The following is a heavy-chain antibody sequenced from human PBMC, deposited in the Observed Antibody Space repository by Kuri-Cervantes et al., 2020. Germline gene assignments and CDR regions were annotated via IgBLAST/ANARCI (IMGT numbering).Heavy chain of an antibody. CDR1: GYSFSSYA. CDR2: ISGSGGST. D-gene: IGHD3-22*01. V-gene: IGHV3-23*01. Sequence: GESLKISCKGSGYSFSSYAMSWVRQAPGKGLEWVSAISGSGGSTYYADSVKGRFTISRDNSKNTLYLQMNSLRAEDTAVYYCAKAGYYYDSSGYYYYWGQGTLVTVSS. CDR3: AKAGYYYDSSGYYYY. J-gene: IGHJ4*02.